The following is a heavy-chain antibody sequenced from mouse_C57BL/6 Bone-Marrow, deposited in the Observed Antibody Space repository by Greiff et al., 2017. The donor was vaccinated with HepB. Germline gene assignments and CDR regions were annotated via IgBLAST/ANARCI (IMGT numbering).Heavy chain of an antibody. Sequence: VQLQQPGAELVKPGASVKLSCKASGYTFTSYWMHWVKQRPGQGLEWIGMIHPNSGSTNYNEKFKSKATLTVDKSSSTAYMQLSSLTSEDAAVYYCASGGGYYSAMDYWGQGTSVTVSS. J-gene: IGHJ4*01. CDR2: IHPNSGST. CDR1: GYTFTSYW. CDR3: ASGGGYYSAMDY. V-gene: IGHV1-64*01.